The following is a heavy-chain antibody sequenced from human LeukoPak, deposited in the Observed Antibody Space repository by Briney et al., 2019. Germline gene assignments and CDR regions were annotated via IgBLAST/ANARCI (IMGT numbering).Heavy chain of an antibody. CDR2: IRYDGSNK. J-gene: IGHJ4*02. V-gene: IGHV3-30*02. CDR1: GFTFSSYG. CDR3: AKVMLPIVVVVAADY. D-gene: IGHD2-15*01. Sequence: PGGSLRLSCAASGFTFSSYGMHWVRQAPGKGLEWVAFIRYDGSNKYYADSVKGRFTISRDNSKNTLYLQMNSLRAEDTAVYYCAKVMLPIVVVVAADYWGQGTLVTVSS.